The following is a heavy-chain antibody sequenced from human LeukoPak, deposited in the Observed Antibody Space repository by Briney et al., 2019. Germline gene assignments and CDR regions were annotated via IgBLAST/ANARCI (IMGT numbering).Heavy chain of an antibody. CDR1: GFTFSSYG. CDR2: IRFDGSNK. Sequence: PGGSLRLSCAASGFTFSSYGMNWVRQAPGKGLEWVAFIRFDGSNKYYADSVKGRFTVSRDNSRNTLYLLMNSLRIEDTAVYYCSKAPSVYSSDLHCLYHWGQGTLVTVSS. D-gene: IGHD3-22*01. J-gene: IGHJ4*02. V-gene: IGHV3-30*02. CDR3: SKAPSVYSSDLHCLYH.